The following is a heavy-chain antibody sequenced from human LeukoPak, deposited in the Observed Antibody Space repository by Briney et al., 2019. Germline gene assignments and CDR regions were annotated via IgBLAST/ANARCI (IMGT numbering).Heavy chain of an antibody. J-gene: IGHJ4*02. V-gene: IGHV3-9*01. CDR1: GFTFDDYA. CDR2: ISWNSGSI. CDR3: AKDAEQLVEFYYFDY. D-gene: IGHD6-13*01. Sequence: PGGSLRLSCAASGFTFDDYAMHWVRQAPGKGLEWVSGISWNSGSIGYADSVKGRFTISRDNAKNSLYLQMNSLRAEDTALYYCAKDAEQLVEFYYFDYWGQGTLVTVSS.